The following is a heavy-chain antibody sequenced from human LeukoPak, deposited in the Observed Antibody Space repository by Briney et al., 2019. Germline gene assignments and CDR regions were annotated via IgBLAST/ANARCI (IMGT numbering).Heavy chain of an antibody. Sequence: PGGSLRLSCAASGFTVSSKYMSWVRQAPGKGLEWVPTLYSNGNTYYADSVKGRFTISRDNSKNTLSLQMNSLRAEDTAVYYCARDYYDGSAYYSYYEYWGQGTLVTVSS. CDR3: ARDYYDGSAYYSYYEY. D-gene: IGHD3-22*01. CDR1: GFTVSSKY. J-gene: IGHJ4*02. V-gene: IGHV3-53*01. CDR2: LYSNGNT.